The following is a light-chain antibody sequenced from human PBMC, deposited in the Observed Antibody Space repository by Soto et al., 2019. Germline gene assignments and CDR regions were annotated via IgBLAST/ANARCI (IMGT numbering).Light chain of an antibody. V-gene: IGKV1-5*01. Sequence: DMQITQSPATLYENVGDRVTISCRASQSINSWLAWYQQKPRKAPKLLMFDVSNLEPGVPSRFSGGGSGTEFTLTISSLQPDDFATYYCQQYSSYPWTFGQGTKVDNK. J-gene: IGKJ1*01. CDR2: DVS. CDR3: QQYSSYPWT. CDR1: QSINSW.